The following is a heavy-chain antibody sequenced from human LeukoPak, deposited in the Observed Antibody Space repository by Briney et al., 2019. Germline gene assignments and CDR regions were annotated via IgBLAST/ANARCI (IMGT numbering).Heavy chain of an antibody. CDR3: ARALYYYDSSGYLDY. CDR2: IRYDGSIK. Sequence: PGGSLRLSCAASGFTFSSYGMHWVRQAPGKGLEWVAFIRYDGSIKYYADSVKGRFTISRDNSKNTLYLQMNSLRAEDTAVYYCARALYYYDSSGYLDYWGQGTLVTVSS. CDR1: GFTFSSYG. V-gene: IGHV3-30*02. D-gene: IGHD3-22*01. J-gene: IGHJ4*02.